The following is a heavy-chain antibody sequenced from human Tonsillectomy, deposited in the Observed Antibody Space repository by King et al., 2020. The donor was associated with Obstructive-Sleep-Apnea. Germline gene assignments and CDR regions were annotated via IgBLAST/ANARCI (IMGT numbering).Heavy chain of an antibody. CDR1: GFTVGSNY. J-gene: IGHJ4*02. Sequence: VQLVESGGGLVQPGGSLRLSCAASGFTVGSNYMSWVRQAPGKGLEWVSVIYSGGSTYYADSVKGRFTISRHNSKNTLYLQMNSLRAEDTAVYYCAREISGSWYYFDYWGQGTLVTVSS. V-gene: IGHV3-53*04. CDR3: AREISGSWYYFDY. CDR2: IYSGGST. D-gene: IGHD1-26*01.